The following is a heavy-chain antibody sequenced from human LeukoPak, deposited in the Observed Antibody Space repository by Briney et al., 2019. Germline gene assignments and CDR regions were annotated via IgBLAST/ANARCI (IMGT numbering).Heavy chain of an antibody. CDR1: GGTFSSYA. CDR3: VLIGATRY. D-gene: IGHD2/OR15-2a*01. Sequence: SVKVSCKASGGTFSSYAISWVRQAPGQGLEWMGGIIPIFGTANYAQKFQGRVTITADESTSTAYMELGSLRSEDTAVYYCVLIGATRYWGQGTLVTVSS. CDR2: IIPIFGTA. J-gene: IGHJ4*02. V-gene: IGHV1-69*13.